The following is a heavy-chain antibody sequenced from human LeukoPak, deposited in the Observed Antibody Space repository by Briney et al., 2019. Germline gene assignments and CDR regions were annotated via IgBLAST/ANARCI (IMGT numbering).Heavy chain of an antibody. V-gene: IGHV3-23*01. Sequence: GGSLRLSCAASGFTFSSYAMSWVRQAPGKGLEWVSAISGSGGSTYYADSVKGRFTISRDSSKSTVYLQMNSLRTEDTAVYYCAKDRVSPGFNWFDPWGQGTLVTVSS. CDR3: AKDRVSPGFNWFDP. J-gene: IGHJ5*02. CDR1: GFTFSSYA. D-gene: IGHD2/OR15-2a*01. CDR2: ISGSGGST.